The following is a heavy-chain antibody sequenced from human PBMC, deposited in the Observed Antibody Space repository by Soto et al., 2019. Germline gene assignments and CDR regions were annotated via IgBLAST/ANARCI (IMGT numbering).Heavy chain of an antibody. D-gene: IGHD2-2*01. V-gene: IGHV3-21*01. CDR3: ARDNQGGSSDY. CDR2: ISSSSSYI. CDR1: GLTFSSYS. Sequence: LRLSCAASGLTFSSYSMNWVRQAPGKGLEWVSSISSSSSYIYYADSVKGRFAISRDNARNSLYLQMNSLRAEDTAVYYCARDNQGGSSDYWGQGTLVTVS. J-gene: IGHJ4*02.